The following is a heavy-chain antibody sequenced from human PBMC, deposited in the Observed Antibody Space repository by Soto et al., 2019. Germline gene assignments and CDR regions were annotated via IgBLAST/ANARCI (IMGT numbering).Heavy chain of an antibody. J-gene: IGHJ6*02. D-gene: IGHD3-3*01. CDR2: IYSGGST. CDR1: GFTVSSNY. Sequence: GGSLRLSCAASGFTVSSNYMSWVRQAPGKGLEWVSVIYSGGSTYYADSVKGRFTISRDNSKNTLYLQMNSLRAEDTAVYYCARDHTIFGVVIAGMDVWGQGTTVTVSS. CDR3: ARDHTIFGVVIAGMDV. V-gene: IGHV3-53*01.